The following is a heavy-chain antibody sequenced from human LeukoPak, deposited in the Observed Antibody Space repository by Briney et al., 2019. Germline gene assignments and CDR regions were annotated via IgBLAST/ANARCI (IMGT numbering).Heavy chain of an antibody. Sequence: PSETLSLTCSVSGGSISRYYWSCIRQPPGKGLEWISDIYYNASTNYNPSLKSRVTISVDTSKNQFSLKLSSVTAADTAVYYCARHPRDGYNSPYFYYGVAVWGPGTTVTVSS. CDR2: IYYNAST. D-gene: IGHD5-24*01. V-gene: IGHV4-59*08. CDR1: GGSISRYY. CDR3: ARHPRDGYNSPYFYYGVAV. J-gene: IGHJ6*02.